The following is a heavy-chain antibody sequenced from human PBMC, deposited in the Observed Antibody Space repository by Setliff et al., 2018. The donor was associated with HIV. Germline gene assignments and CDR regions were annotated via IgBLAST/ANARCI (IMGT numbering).Heavy chain of an antibody. V-gene: IGHV4-59*08. CDR2: ICNTETT. J-gene: IGHJ4*02. D-gene: IGHD4-17*01. CDR1: GGSISSSNW. Sequence: SETLSLTCAVSGGSISSSNWWSWIRQPPGKGLQWIGFICNTETTNYNPSLKSRVTISVDTSKNQFSLRLTSVTAADTAVYFCARVETTVTSRLDYWGQGTLVTVSS. CDR3: ARVETTVTSRLDY.